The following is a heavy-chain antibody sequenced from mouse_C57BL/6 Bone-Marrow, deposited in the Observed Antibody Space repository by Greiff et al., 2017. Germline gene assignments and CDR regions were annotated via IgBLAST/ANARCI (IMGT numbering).Heavy chain of an antibody. V-gene: IGHV1-39*01. J-gene: IGHJ2*01. CDR2: INPNYGTT. CDR3: ARGGVYGSRRDFDY. CDR1: GYSFTDYN. Sequence: EVKLMESGPELVKPGASVKISCKASGYSFTDYNMNWVKQSNGKSLEWIGVINPNYGTTSYNQKFKGKATLTVDQSSSTAYMQLNSLTSEDSAVYYCARGGVYGSRRDFDYWGQGTTLTVSS. D-gene: IGHD1-1*01.